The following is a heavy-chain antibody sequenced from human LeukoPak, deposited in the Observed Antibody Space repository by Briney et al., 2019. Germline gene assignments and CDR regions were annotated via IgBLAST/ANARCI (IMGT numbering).Heavy chain of an antibody. V-gene: IGHV4-30-2*01. CDR1: GGSITSGDYS. CDR3: ARVWPSFPYYFDY. CDR2: IYHSGST. Sequence: SETLSLTCAVSGGSITSGDYSWSWIRQPPGQGLEWIGYIYHSGSTYYNPSLKSRVTISVDRSKNQFSLKLSSVTAADTAVYYCARVWPSFPYYFDYWGQGTLVTVSS. D-gene: IGHD1-26*01. J-gene: IGHJ4*02.